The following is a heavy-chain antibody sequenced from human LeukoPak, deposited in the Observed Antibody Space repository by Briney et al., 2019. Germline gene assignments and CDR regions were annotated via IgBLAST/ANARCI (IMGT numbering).Heavy chain of an antibody. CDR2: ISAYNGNT. J-gene: IGHJ3*02. V-gene: IGHV1-18*01. Sequence: GASVKVSCKASGSTFTSYGISWVRQAPGPGLGWRGWISAYNGNTNYAQKFQGRVTMTEDTSTDTAYMELSSLRSEDTAVYYCATDGTVVVGAFDIWGQGTMVTVSS. CDR3: ATDGTVVVGAFDI. D-gene: IGHD3-22*01. CDR1: GSTFTSYG.